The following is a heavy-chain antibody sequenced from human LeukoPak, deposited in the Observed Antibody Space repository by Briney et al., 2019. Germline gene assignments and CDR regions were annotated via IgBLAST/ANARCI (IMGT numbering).Heavy chain of an antibody. Sequence: SETLSLTCAVYGGSFSGYYWSWIRQPPGKGLEWIGEINHSGSTNYNPSLKSRVTISVDTSKNQFSLKLSSVTAADTAVYYCARDYYDSSGYYRRTKYYYYYGMDVWGQGTTVTVSS. CDR1: GGSFSGYY. D-gene: IGHD3-22*01. CDR3: ARDYYDSSGYYRRTKYYYYYGMDV. J-gene: IGHJ6*02. CDR2: INHSGST. V-gene: IGHV4-34*01.